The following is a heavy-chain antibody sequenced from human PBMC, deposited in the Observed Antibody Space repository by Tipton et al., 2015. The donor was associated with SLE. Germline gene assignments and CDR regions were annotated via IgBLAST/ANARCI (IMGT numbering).Heavy chain of an antibody. CDR1: GGSVSRNYYY. V-gene: IGHV4-39*02. D-gene: IGHD2-15*01. Sequence: TLSLTCTVSGGSVSRNYYYCAWIRQSPGKGLEWIGSIHFIGTTYYHPSLNSRFTISVDTSKNQFSLKVTSVTATDTAVYYCAREWVVGATLDRFDPWGQGTLVTVSS. J-gene: IGHJ5*02. CDR2: IHFIGTT. CDR3: AREWVVGATLDRFDP.